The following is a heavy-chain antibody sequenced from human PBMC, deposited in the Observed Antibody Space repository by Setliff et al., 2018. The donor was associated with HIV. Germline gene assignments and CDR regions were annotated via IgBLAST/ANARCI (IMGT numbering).Heavy chain of an antibody. J-gene: IGHJ4*02. V-gene: IGHV4-30-4*01. Sequence: PSETLSLTCTVSGASVNSDDYYRSWIRQTPGKGLEWIGYIYYSGDTYYNATLQSRATILLDTSKNQFFLTLTSVTAADTAVYFCAKGESVGSGTVSLDYWGQGKLVTVSS. CDR1: GASVNSDDYY. CDR2: IYYSGDT. D-gene: IGHD3-10*01. CDR3: AKGESVGSGTVSLDY.